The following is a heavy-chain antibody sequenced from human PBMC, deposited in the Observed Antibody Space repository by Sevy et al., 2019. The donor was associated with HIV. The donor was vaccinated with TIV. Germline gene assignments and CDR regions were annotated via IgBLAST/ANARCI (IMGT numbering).Heavy chain of an antibody. V-gene: IGHV1-2*02. D-gene: IGHD3-3*01. CDR1: GYTFTGYY. CDR2: INPNSGGT. CDR3: ARGPLSHYDFWSGYPSY. J-gene: IGHJ4*02. Sequence: ASVKVSCKASGYTFTGYYMHWVRQAPGQGLEWMGWINPNSGGTNYAQKFQGRVTMTRDTSISTAYMELSRLRSDDTAVYYCARGPLSHYDFWSGYPSYWDQGTLVTVSS.